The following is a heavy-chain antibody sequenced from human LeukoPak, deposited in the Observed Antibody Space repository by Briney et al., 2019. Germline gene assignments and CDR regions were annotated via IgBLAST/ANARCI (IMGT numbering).Heavy chain of an antibody. CDR1: GFTFSSYW. D-gene: IGHD1-26*01. CDR2: IKQDGSEK. CDR3: ARWPCIVGATCWFDP. J-gene: IGHJ5*02. Sequence: GGSLRLSCAASGFTFSSYWMSWVRQAPGKGLEWVANIKQDGSEKYYVDSVKGRFTISRDNAKNSLYLQMNSLRAEDTAVYYCARWPCIVGATCWFDPWGQGTLVTVSA. V-gene: IGHV3-7*04.